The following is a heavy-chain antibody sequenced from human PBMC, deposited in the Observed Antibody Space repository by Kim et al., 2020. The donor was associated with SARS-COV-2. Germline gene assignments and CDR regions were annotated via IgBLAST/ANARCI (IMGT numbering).Heavy chain of an antibody. V-gene: IGHV4-34*01. CDR1: GGSFSGYF. J-gene: IGHJ4*02. CDR2: INHSGSA. CDR3: ARGGYCTSSNCYTKLGFDY. Sequence: SETLSLTCAVYGGSFSGYFWSWIRQPPGKGLEWIGEINHSGSANYNPSLKRRVIISVDTSKNQFSLKLTSVTAADTAVYYCARGGYCTSSNCYTKLGFDYWGQGALLTVSS. D-gene: IGHD2-2*02.